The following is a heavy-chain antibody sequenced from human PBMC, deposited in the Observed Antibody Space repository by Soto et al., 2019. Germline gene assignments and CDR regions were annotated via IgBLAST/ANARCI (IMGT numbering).Heavy chain of an antibody. CDR2: ISSDGSSI. CDR1: GFTFSSYW. D-gene: IGHD3-3*02. CDR3: ARAVSRDFDY. V-gene: IGHV3-74*01. J-gene: IGHJ4*02. Sequence: EVQLVESGGGLVQPGGSLRLSCAASGFTFSSYWMHWVRQAPGKGLVLVSRISSDGSSISYADSVKGRFTISRDNAKNTLYLPMNSLRAEDTAVYYCARAVSRDFDYWGQGTLVTVSS.